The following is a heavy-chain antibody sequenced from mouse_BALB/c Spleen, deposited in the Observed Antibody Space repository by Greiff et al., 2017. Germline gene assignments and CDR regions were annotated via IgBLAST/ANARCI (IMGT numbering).Heavy chain of an antibody. J-gene: IGHJ4*01. CDR2: IRNKANGYTT. CDR3: ARDNYGNGDY. CDR1: GFTFTDYY. V-gene: IGHV7-3*02. Sequence: DVKLVESGGGLVQPGGSLRLSCATSGFTFTDYYMSWVRQPPGKALEWLGFIRNKANGYTTEYSASVKGRFTISRDNSQSILYLQMNTLRAEDSATYYCARDNYGNGDYWGQGTSVTVSS. D-gene: IGHD2-1*01.